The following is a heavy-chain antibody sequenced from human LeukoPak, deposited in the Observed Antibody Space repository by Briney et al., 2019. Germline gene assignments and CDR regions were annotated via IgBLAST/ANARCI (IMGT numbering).Heavy chain of an antibody. CDR2: ITNDGSST. Sequence: HAGGSLRLSCAASGLTFSSHWMHWVRQAPGKGLVWVSRITNDGSSTTYADSVKGRFTISRDNAKNSLYLQMNSLRAEDTAVYYCARDKVVGATYFDYWGQGILVTVSS. V-gene: IGHV3-74*01. D-gene: IGHD1-26*01. J-gene: IGHJ4*02. CDR3: ARDKVVGATYFDY. CDR1: GLTFSSHW.